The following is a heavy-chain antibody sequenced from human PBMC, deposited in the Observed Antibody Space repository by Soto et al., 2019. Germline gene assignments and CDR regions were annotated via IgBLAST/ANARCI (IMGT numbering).Heavy chain of an antibody. D-gene: IGHD3-10*01. Sequence: GGSLRLSCAASGFTFSSYGMHWVRQAPGKGLEWVAVIWYDGSNKYYADSVKGRFTISRDNSKNTLYLQMNSLRAEDTAVYYCARDPSMVRGVIYYFDYWGQGTLVTVSS. J-gene: IGHJ4*02. V-gene: IGHV3-33*01. CDR1: GFTFSSYG. CDR2: IWYDGSNK. CDR3: ARDPSMVRGVIYYFDY.